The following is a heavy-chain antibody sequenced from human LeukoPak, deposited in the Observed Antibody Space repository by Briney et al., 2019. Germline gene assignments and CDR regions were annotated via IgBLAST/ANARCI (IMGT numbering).Heavy chain of an antibody. CDR3: ARRGPDCSGGSCYNFDY. V-gene: IGHV4-34*01. J-gene: IGHJ4*02. D-gene: IGHD2-15*01. CDR2: INHSGST. CDR1: GGSFSGYY. Sequence: PSETLSLTCDVYGGSFSGYYWSWIRQPPGKGLEWMGEINHSGSTNYNPSLKSRVTISVDTSKNQFSLKLSSVTAADTAVYYCARRGPDCSGGSCYNFDYWGQGTLVTVSS.